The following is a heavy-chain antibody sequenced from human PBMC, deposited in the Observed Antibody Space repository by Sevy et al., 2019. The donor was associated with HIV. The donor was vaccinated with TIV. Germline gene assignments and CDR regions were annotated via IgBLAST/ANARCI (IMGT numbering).Heavy chain of an antibody. V-gene: IGHV3-48*03. Sequence: GGSLRLSCEASGFAFSRYEMNWVRQAPGKGLEWVSYISSSGKSISYADSVKGRFTISRDNAKNSLYLQMNSLRAEDTAVYYCAKDFCRTDNCADLFDYWGQGTLVTVSS. CDR3: AKDFCRTDNCADLFDY. CDR2: ISSSGKSI. D-gene: IGHD1-20*01. CDR1: GFAFSRYE. J-gene: IGHJ4*02.